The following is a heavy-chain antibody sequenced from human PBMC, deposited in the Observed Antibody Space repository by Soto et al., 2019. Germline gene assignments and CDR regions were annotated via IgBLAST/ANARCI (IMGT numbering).Heavy chain of an antibody. CDR2: IYHSGST. Sequence: QVQLQESGPGLVKPSGTLSLTCAVSGGSISSSNWWSWVRQPPGKGLEWIGEIYHSGSTNYNPSLKSRVTISVYKSKNQFSLKLSSVTAAYTAVYYCARDPRHSSGWLDYYYYGMDVWGQGTTVTVSS. V-gene: IGHV4-4*02. CDR3: ARDPRHSSGWLDYYYYGMDV. J-gene: IGHJ6*02. CDR1: GGSISSSNW. D-gene: IGHD6-19*01.